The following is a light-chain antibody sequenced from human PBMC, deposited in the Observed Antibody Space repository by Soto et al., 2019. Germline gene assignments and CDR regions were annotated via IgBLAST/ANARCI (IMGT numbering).Light chain of an antibody. CDR3: QQCCGSPLFS. J-gene: IGKJ3*01. CDR2: TTS. V-gene: IGKV3-20*01. Sequence: EIVLTQSPAPLSFSPGERATLSCTASQSVTSSCLAWYQRKPGQAPRLLIHTTSTRATDIPDRLSGRGSGTDFTPTISRLQPEDFAVYYCQQCCGSPLFSFGPGTRVDI. CDR1: QSVTSSC.